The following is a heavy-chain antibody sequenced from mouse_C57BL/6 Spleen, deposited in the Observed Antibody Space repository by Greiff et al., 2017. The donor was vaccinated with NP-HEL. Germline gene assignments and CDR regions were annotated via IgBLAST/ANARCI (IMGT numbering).Heavy chain of an antibody. CDR3: ARYGANWDGFDY. CDR2: INPSTGGT. Sequence: EVQLQQSGPELVKPGASVKISCKASGYSFTGYYMHWVKQSPEKSLEWIGEINPSTGGTSYNQKFKGKATLTVDKSSSTAYMQLKSLTSEDSAVYYCARYGANWDGFDYWGQGTTLTVSS. D-gene: IGHD4-1*01. J-gene: IGHJ2*01. CDR1: GYSFTGYY. V-gene: IGHV1-43*01.